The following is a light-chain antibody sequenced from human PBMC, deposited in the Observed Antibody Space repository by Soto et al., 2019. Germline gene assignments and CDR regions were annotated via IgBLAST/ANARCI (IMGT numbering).Light chain of an antibody. CDR3: QHYAANSPWT. V-gene: IGKV1-5*03. Sequence: EIQMTQSPSTLSASVGDRVTITCRASQSSDSWLAWFQQKPGKAPKVLISKASTLESGVPSRFSGSASGTAFTLTISSLQTEDFATYYCQHYAANSPWTFGQGTKVEIK. CDR2: KAS. CDR1: QSSDSW. J-gene: IGKJ1*01.